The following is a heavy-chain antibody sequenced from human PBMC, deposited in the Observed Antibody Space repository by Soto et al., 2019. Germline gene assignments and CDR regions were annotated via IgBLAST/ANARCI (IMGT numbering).Heavy chain of an antibody. V-gene: IGHV1-18*01. CDR2: ISAYNGNT. Sequence: ASVKVSCKASGYTFNSYGTSWVRQAPGQGLEWMGWISAYNGNTNYAQKLQGRVTMTTDTSTSTAYMELRSLRSDDTAVYYCARDKYGLGFDPWGQGTLVTVSS. CDR3: ARDKYGLGFDP. J-gene: IGHJ5*02. D-gene: IGHD4-17*01. CDR1: GYTFNSYG.